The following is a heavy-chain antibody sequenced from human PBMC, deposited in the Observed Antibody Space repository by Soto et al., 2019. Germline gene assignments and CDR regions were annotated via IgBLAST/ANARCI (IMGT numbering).Heavy chain of an antibody. V-gene: IGHV4-30-4*01. Sequence: PSETLSLTCTVSGGSISSGDYYWSWIRQPPGKGLEWIGYIYYSGSTYYNPSLKSRVTISVDTSKNQFSLKLSSVTAADTAVYYCARAKIVVVRGAFDIWGQGTMVTVS. CDR1: GGSISSGDYY. CDR3: ARAKIVVVRGAFDI. CDR2: IYYSGST. J-gene: IGHJ3*02. D-gene: IGHD3-22*01.